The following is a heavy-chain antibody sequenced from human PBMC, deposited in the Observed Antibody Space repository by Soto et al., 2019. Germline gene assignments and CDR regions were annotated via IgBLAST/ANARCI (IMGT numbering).Heavy chain of an antibody. J-gene: IGHJ5*02. V-gene: IGHV4-39*01. CDR3: ARHQGEGWFDP. CDR1: GASIGSSGYF. CDR2: ISYSGSK. Sequence: SATLSLTCTVSGASIGSSGYFWAWIRQAPGKGLEWFGTISYSGSKYYNPSLRNRITISADSSKTQFSLTLSSVTAADTAVYFCARHQGEGWFDPWGQGTLVTSPQ. D-gene: IGHD3-16*01.